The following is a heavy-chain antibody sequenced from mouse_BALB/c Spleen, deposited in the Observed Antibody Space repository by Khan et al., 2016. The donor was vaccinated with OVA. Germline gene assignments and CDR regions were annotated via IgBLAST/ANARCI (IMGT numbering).Heavy chain of an antibody. J-gene: IGHJ4*01. CDR3: ARARYDNSMDY. Sequence: EVQLVESGGGLVQPGGSRKLSCAASGFTFSSFGMHWVRQAPEKGLEWVAYISSGSSNIYYAGTVKGRVTISRDNPKNTLFLQMTSLRSEDTAMYYCARARYDNSMDYWGQGTSVTVSS. CDR1: GFTFSSFG. V-gene: IGHV5-17*02. CDR2: ISSGSSNI. D-gene: IGHD2-14*01.